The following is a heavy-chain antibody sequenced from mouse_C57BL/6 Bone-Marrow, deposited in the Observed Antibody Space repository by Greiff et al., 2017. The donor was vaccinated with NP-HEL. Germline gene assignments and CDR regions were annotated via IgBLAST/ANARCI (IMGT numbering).Heavy chain of an antibody. D-gene: IGHD1-1*01. CDR1: GFSLTSYG. V-gene: IGHV2-2*01. CDR2: IWSGGST. J-gene: IGHJ3*01. Sequence: QVHVKQSGPGLVQPSQSLSITCTVSGFSLTSYGVHWVRQSPGKGLEWLGVIWSGGSTDYNAAFISRLSISKDNSKSQVFFKMNSLQADDTAIYYCAIYYYGSSPAWFAYWGQGTLVTVSA. CDR3: AIYYYGSSPAWFAY.